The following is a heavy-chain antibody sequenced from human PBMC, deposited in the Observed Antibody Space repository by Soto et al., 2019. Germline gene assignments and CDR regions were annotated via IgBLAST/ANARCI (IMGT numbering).Heavy chain of an antibody. J-gene: IGHJ4*02. CDR3: ARGNGQLELPAFDY. V-gene: IGHV4-30-2*01. Sequence: PSETLSLTCAVSGGSISSGGYSWSWIRQPPGKGLEWIGYIYHSGSTYYNPSLKSRVTISVDRSKNQFSLKLSSVTAADTAVYYCARGNGQLELPAFDYWGQGTLVTVSS. D-gene: IGHD1-7*01. CDR2: IYHSGST. CDR1: GGSISSGGYS.